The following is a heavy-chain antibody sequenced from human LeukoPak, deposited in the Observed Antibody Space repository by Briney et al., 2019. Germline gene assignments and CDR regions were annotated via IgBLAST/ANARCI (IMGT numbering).Heavy chain of an antibody. Sequence: GGSLRLSCAASGFTLSSNDMHWVRQAPGKGLEWVSAIGTAGDTYYPGSVKGRFTISRENAKNSLYLQMNSLRAGDTAVYYCARAGHEAWYFDLWGRGTLVTVSS. J-gene: IGHJ2*01. V-gene: IGHV3-13*01. CDR2: IGTAGDT. CDR3: ARAGHEAWYFDL. CDR1: GFTLSSND.